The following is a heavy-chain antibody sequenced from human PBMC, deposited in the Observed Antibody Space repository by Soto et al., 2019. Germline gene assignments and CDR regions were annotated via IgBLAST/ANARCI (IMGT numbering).Heavy chain of an antibody. CDR1: GGSVSSGRYY. V-gene: IGHV4-61*01. CDR3: ASEPSGGGAFDI. D-gene: IGHD3-16*01. CDR2: FYYIGST. J-gene: IGHJ3*02. Sequence: QVQLQESGPGLVKPSETLSLTCTVSGGSVSSGRYYWTWIRQPPGKGLEWIGFFYYIGSTNYNPSLKSRVTISVDTSKNQFSLKLSSVTAADTAVYYCASEPSGGGAFDIWGQGTMVTVSS.